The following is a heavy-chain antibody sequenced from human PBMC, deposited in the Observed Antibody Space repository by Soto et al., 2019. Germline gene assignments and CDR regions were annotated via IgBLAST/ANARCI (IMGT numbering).Heavy chain of an antibody. CDR3: ARQGSGSYNAFDI. CDR1: GGSISSSSYY. V-gene: IGHV4-39*01. Sequence: QLQLQESGPGLVKPSETLSLTCTVSGGSISSSSYYWGWIRQPPGKGLEWIGTIYYSGSTYYNPSLTSRVTISVDTSKNQFSLKLSSVPAADTAVYYCARQGSGSYNAFDIWGQGTVVTVSS. J-gene: IGHJ3*02. D-gene: IGHD1-26*01. CDR2: IYYSGST.